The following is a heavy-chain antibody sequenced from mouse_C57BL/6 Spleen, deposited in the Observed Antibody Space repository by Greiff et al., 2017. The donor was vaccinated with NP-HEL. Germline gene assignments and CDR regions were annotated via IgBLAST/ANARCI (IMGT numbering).Heavy chain of an antibody. J-gene: IGHJ2*01. V-gene: IGHV1-81*01. Sequence: VQLQQSGAELARPGASVKLSCKASGYTFTSYGISWVKQRTGQGLEWIGEIYPRSGNTYYNEKFKGKATLTADKSSSTAYMELRSLTSEDSAVYFCARGWYDYELFDYWGQGTTLTVSS. CDR2: IYPRSGNT. CDR3: ARGWYDYELFDY. CDR1: GYTFTSYG. D-gene: IGHD2-4*01.